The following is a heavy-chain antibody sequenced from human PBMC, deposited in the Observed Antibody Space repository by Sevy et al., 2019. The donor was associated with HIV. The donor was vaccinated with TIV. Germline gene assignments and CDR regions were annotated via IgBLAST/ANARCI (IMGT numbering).Heavy chain of an antibody. Sequence: GGSLRLSCAASGFVFSSYTMNWVRQSPGKGLEWVSSISSSSRYIFYADSVKGRFTISSDNARNSLYLQMNSLRAEDTAVYYCARDMAYGSGSIVYDYWGQGTLVTVSS. CDR3: ARDMAYGSGSIVYDY. V-gene: IGHV3-21*01. CDR1: GFVFSSYT. D-gene: IGHD3-10*01. CDR2: ISSSSRYI. J-gene: IGHJ4*02.